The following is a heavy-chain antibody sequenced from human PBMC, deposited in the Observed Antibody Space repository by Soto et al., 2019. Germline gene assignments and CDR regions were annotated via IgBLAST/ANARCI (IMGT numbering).Heavy chain of an antibody. J-gene: IGHJ3*02. CDR2: ISAYNGNT. Sequence: QVQLVQSGAEVKKPGASVKVSCKASGYTFTSYGISWVRQAPGQGLEWMGWISAYNGNTNSAQKLQGRVTMTTYTSTSTAYMELRSLISADTAVYYCARAHIAVAGTVFGAFDIWGQGTMVTVSS. CDR1: GYTFTSYG. V-gene: IGHV1-18*01. CDR3: ARAHIAVAGTVFGAFDI. D-gene: IGHD6-19*01.